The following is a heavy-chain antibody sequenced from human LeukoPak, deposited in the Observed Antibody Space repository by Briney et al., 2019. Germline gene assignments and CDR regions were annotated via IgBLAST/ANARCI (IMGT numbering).Heavy chain of an antibody. J-gene: IGHJ4*02. V-gene: IGHV3-74*01. CDR2: INSDGSST. D-gene: IGHD3-22*01. CDR3: AREGRDYYDSSVSFDY. Sequence: PGGSLRLSCAASGFTFSSYWMHWVRQAPGKGLVWVSRINSDGSSTSYADSVKGRFTIFRDNAKNTLYLQMNSLRAEDTAVYYCAREGRDYYDSSVSFDYWGQGTLVTVSS. CDR1: GFTFSSYW.